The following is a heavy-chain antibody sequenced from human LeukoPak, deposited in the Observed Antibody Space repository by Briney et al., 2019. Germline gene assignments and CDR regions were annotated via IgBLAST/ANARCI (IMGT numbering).Heavy chain of an antibody. J-gene: IGHJ4*02. V-gene: IGHV3-48*04. Sequence: GGSLRLSCAASGFTFSSYSMNWVRQAPGKGLEWVSYISSSSSTIYYADSVKGRFTISRDNAKNSLYLQMNSLRAEDTAVYYCARDGYCSSTSCPITPFDYWGQGTLVTVSS. CDR2: ISSSSSTI. CDR1: GFTFSSYS. D-gene: IGHD2-2*03. CDR3: ARDGYCSSTSCPITPFDY.